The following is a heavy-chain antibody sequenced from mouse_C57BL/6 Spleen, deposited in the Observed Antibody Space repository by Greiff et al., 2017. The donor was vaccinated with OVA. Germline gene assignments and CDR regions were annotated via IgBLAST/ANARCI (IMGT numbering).Heavy chain of an antibody. CDR2: IYPGSGNT. J-gene: IGHJ2*01. CDR1: GYSFTSYY. V-gene: IGHV1-66*01. D-gene: IGHD2-3*01. CDR3: ARWSYDGPDY. Sequence: QVQLQQSGPELVKPGASVKISCKASGYSFTSYYIHWVKQRPGQGLEWIGWIYPGSGNTKYNEKFKGKATLTADTSSSTAYMQLSSLTSEDSAVYYCARWSYDGPDYWGQGTTLTVSS.